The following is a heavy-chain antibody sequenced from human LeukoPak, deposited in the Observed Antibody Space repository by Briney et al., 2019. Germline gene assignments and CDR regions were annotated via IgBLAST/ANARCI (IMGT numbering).Heavy chain of an antibody. Sequence: SETLSLTCTVSSGSISSGGYYWSWIRQHPGKGLEWIGYIYYSGSTYYNPSLKSRLTISLDTSKNQFSLKLSFVTAADTAVYYCARGPVRDYSNYWGQGTLVTVSS. D-gene: IGHD4-11*01. CDR1: SGSISSGGYY. V-gene: IGHV4-31*03. CDR3: ARGPVRDYSNY. CDR2: IYYSGST. J-gene: IGHJ4*02.